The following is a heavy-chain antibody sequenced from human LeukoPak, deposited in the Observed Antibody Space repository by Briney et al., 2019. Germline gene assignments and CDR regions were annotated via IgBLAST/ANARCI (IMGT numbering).Heavy chain of an antibody. CDR3: ARAGPAHAPSIFGVVIRLYSFDY. CDR2: IYYSGST. CDR1: GGSISSGGYY. Sequence: PSETLSLTCTVSGGSISSGGYYWSWIRQHPGKGLEWIGYIYYSGSTNYNPSLKSRVTISVDTSKNQFSLKLSSVTAADTAVYYCARAGPAHAPSIFGVVIRLYSFDYSGQGTLVTVSS. D-gene: IGHD3-3*01. V-gene: IGHV4-31*03. J-gene: IGHJ4*02.